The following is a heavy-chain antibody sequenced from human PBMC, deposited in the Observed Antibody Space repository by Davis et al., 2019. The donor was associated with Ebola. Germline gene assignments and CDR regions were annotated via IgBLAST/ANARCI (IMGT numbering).Heavy chain of an antibody. CDR2: ISYDGSNK. Sequence: GGSLRLSCVASGFTFSSYAMHWVRQAPGKGLEWVAVISYDGSNKYYADSVKGRFTISRDNSKNTLYLQMNSLTAEDAASYFCAKVEVEFSSVYYYGMDVWGQGTTVIVSS. D-gene: IGHD3-10*01. V-gene: IGHV3-30-3*01. CDR3: AKVEVEFSSVYYYGMDV. CDR1: GFTFSSYA. J-gene: IGHJ6*02.